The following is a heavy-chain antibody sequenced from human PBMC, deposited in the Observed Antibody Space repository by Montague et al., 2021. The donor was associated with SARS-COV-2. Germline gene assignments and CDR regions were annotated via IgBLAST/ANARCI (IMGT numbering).Heavy chain of an antibody. CDR3: AREGGITIFGVVIGSPYYYYMDV. V-gene: IGHV4-4*07. Sequence: SETLSLTCTVSGGSISSYYWSWIRQPAGRGLEWIGRIYTSWSTXXXPSXXXRVTMSVDTSKNQFPLKLSSVTAADTAVYYCAREGGITIFGVVIGSPYYYYMDVWGKGTTVTVSS. J-gene: IGHJ6*03. D-gene: IGHD3-3*01. CDR2: IYTSWST. CDR1: GGSISSYY.